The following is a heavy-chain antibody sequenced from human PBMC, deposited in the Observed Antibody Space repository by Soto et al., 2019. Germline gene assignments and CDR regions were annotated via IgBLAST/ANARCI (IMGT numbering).Heavy chain of an antibody. CDR2: ISWNGNST. CDR1: GFTFDDYA. D-gene: IGHD6-19*01. J-gene: IGHJ5*02. CDR3: AKISVAGLAH. Sequence: ESGGGLVQPGRSLRFSCAASGFTFDDYAMHWVRQAPGKGLEWVSGISWNGNSTGSADSVKGRFTISRDNAKNSISLQMNSLRAEDTALYYCAKISVAGLAHWGQGTLVTVSS. V-gene: IGHV3-9*01.